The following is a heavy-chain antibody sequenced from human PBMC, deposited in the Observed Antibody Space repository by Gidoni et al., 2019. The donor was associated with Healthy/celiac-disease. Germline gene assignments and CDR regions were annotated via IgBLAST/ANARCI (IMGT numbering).Heavy chain of an antibody. CDR1: GGTFSSYA. CDR2: IIPIFGTA. Sequence: QVQLVQSGAEVKKPGSSVKVSCKASGGTFSSYAISWVRQAPGQGLEWMGGIIPIFGTANYAQKFQGRVTITADESTSTAYMELSSLRSEDTAVYYCARGIFITMVRGEGYYYYGMDVWGQGTTVTVSS. D-gene: IGHD3-10*01. V-gene: IGHV1-69*01. J-gene: IGHJ6*02. CDR3: ARGIFITMVRGEGYYYYGMDV.